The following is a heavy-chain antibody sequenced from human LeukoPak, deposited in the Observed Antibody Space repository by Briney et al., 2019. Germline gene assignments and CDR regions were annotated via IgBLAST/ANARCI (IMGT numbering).Heavy chain of an antibody. V-gene: IGHV3-15*01. D-gene: IGHD3-3*01. J-gene: IGHJ4*02. CDR1: GFSFTSAW. CDR2: IQSNLDGGTT. CDR3: TTDFSHFDFSSGYYSY. Sequence: GGSLRLSCAASGFSFTSAWMVWVRPAPGKGLEWVGRIQSNLDGGTTDFAAPVKGRFTISRDDLARTVYLEMNNLKADDTGVYYCTTDFSHFDFSSGYYSYWGQGSLVTVSS.